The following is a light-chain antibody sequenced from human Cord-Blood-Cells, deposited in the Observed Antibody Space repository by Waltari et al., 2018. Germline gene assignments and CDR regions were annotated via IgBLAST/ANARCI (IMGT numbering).Light chain of an antibody. J-gene: IGKJ1*01. Sequence: DIVMTQSPDSLAVSLGERATIHCKSSPSVLYSSNNKNYLAWYQQKPGQPPKLLIYWASTRESGVPDRFSGSGSGTEFTLTISSLQAEDVAVYYCQQYYSTPPTFGQGTKVEIK. CDR2: WAS. CDR1: PSVLYSSNNKNY. V-gene: IGKV4-1*01. CDR3: QQYYSTPPT.